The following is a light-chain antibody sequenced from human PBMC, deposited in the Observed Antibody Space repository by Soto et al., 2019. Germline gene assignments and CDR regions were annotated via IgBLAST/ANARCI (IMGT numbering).Light chain of an antibody. V-gene: IGKV1-5*01. CDR3: QQYDSFSPYT. Sequence: DIQMTQSPSTLSASVGDRVTITCRASQSISSWLAWYQQKPGKAPKLLMYDASNLESGVPSRFSGSGSGTELTLTITSLQPDDFATYYCQQYDSFSPYTFGQGTKLEI. CDR2: DAS. CDR1: QSISSW. J-gene: IGKJ2*01.